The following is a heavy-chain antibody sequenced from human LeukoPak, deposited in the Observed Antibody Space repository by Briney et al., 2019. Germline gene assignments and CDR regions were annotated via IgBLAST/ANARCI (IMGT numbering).Heavy chain of an antibody. J-gene: IGHJ4*02. Sequence: GGSLRLSCVASGFPFSSYWMTWVRQAPGKGLEWVANIKQDGSEKYYVDSVKGRFTISRDNAKNSLYLQMNSLRAEDTAVYYCARALVYWGQGTLVTVSS. D-gene: IGHD6-13*01. V-gene: IGHV3-7*03. CDR1: GFPFSSYW. CDR3: ARALVY. CDR2: IKQDGSEK.